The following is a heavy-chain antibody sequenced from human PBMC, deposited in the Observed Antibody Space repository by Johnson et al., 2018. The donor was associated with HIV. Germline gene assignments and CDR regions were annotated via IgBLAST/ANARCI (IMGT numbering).Heavy chain of an antibody. Sequence: VQVVESGGGLVQPVGSLRLSCATSGFTFSTYAMHGVRLAPGKGLEYVSGIRTNGCSTYYANSVKGRFTISRDNSKNTLYLQMNSLRAEDTAVYYCAKDPLTIFGVVIAPGDAFDIWGQGTMVTVSS. CDR3: AKDPLTIFGVVIAPGDAFDI. CDR1: GFTFSTYA. D-gene: IGHD3-3*01. V-gene: IGHV3-64*01. CDR2: IRTNGCST. J-gene: IGHJ3*02.